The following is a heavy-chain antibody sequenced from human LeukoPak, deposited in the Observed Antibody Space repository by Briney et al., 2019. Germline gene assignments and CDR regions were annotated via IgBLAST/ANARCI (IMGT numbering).Heavy chain of an antibody. D-gene: IGHD3-10*01. Sequence: SVKVSCKASGGTFSSYAISWVRQAPGQGLEWXXXXIPIFGTANYAQKFQGRVTITADESTSTAYMELSSLRSEDTAVYYCARGFMVRGVIEYDYWGQGTLVTVSS. V-gene: IGHV1-69*13. CDR2: XIPIFGTA. CDR1: GGTFSSYA. CDR3: ARGFMVRGVIEYDY. J-gene: IGHJ4*02.